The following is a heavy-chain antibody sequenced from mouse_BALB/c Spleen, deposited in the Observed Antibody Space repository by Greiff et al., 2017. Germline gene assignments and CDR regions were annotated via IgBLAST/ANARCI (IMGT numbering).Heavy chain of an antibody. CDR2: ILPGSGST. Sequence: SGAELMKPGASVKISCKATGYTFSSYWIEWVKQRPGHGLEWIGEILPGSGSTNYNEKFKGKATFTADTSSNTAYMQLSSLTSEDSAVYYCARKPILRLRYFDVWGAGTTVTVSS. D-gene: IGHD1-2*01. CDR1: GYTFSSYW. J-gene: IGHJ1*01. CDR3: ARKPILRLRYFDV. V-gene: IGHV1-9*01.